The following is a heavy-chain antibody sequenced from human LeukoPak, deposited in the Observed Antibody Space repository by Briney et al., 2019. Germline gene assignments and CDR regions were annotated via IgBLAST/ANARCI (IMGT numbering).Heavy chain of an antibody. Sequence: PGGSLRLSCAASGFTFSNYGMHWVRQAPGKGLEWLAVISYDGSNKYYADSVKGRFTISRDNSKNTLYLQMNSLRAEDTAVYYCAKRQLGHIDYWGQGTLVIGSS. CDR1: GFTFSNYG. CDR2: ISYDGSNK. CDR3: AKRQLGHIDY. V-gene: IGHV3-30*18. J-gene: IGHJ4*02. D-gene: IGHD6-6*01.